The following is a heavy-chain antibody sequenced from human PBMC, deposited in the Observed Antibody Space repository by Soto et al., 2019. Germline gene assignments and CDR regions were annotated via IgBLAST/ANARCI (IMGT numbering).Heavy chain of an antibody. CDR1: GGTFSRFA. CDR3: ARIRGVGCSGGSCSPGEEMDV. CDR2: IIPSFATP. J-gene: IGHJ6*02. D-gene: IGHD2-15*01. Sequence: QVQLVQSGAEVKKPGSSVRVSCKASGGTFSRFAISWVRQAPGQGLEWVGKIIPSFATPNYAQKFQGRVTLTADESTCLDSWELRGLRSADTAVYYCARIRGVGCSGGSCSPGEEMDVWGQGTKVTVSS. V-gene: IGHV1-69*18.